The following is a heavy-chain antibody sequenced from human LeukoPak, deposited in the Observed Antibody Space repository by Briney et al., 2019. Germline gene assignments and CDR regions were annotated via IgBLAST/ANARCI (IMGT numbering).Heavy chain of an antibody. CDR2: INPSGGST. Sequence: ASVKVSCKASGYTFTSYYMHWVRQAPGQGLEWMGIINPSGGSTSYAQKFQGRVTMTRDMSTSTVYMELSSLRSEDTAVYYCARDVITIFGVAQGWFDPWGQGTLVTVSS. CDR3: ARDVITIFGVAQGWFDP. D-gene: IGHD3-3*01. CDR1: GYTFTSYY. V-gene: IGHV1-46*01. J-gene: IGHJ5*02.